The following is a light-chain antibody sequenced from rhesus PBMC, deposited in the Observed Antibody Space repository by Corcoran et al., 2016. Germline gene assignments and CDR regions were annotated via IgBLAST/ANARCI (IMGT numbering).Light chain of an antibody. CDR2: KTS. Sequence: DIQMTQSPSSLSASVGDTVIITCRASQGIGSWLAWYQQKPGKAPNLLIYKTSTLQSGVPSRFSGSGSGTDFTLTISSLQSEDCATYYCQQYSSRPWTFGQGTKVEIK. J-gene: IGKJ1*01. V-gene: IGKV1-22*01. CDR1: QGIGSW. CDR3: QQYSSRPWT.